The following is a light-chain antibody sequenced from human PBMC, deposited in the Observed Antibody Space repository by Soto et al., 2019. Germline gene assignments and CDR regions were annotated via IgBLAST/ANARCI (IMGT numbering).Light chain of an antibody. J-gene: IGLJ1*01. Sequence: QSVLTQPASVSVSPGQSITISCTGTSSDVGGYNYVSWYQQHPGKAPKLMIYEVSNRPSGVSNRFSGSKSGNTASLTISGLQADDVADYYCSSYTSSSAYVVGSGTNVPV. CDR3: SSYTSSSAYV. CDR2: EVS. CDR1: SSDVGGYNY. V-gene: IGLV2-14*01.